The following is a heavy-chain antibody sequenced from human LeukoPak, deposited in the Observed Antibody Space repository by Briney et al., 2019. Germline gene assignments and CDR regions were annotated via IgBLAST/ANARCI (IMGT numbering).Heavy chain of an antibody. CDR2: VNPNNGDT. CDR3: ATLLWSGDFDY. CDR1: GYMFTGFF. V-gene: IGHV1-2*02. Sequence: ASAVVSCKTSGYMFTGFFLHWVRQAPGQGLEWMGSVNPNNGDTKIAQRFQGRVNLTSDTSRRTASMQLSGLRYDDTAVYYCATLLWSGDFDYWGQGTPVSVSS. D-gene: IGHD3-10*01. J-gene: IGHJ4*02.